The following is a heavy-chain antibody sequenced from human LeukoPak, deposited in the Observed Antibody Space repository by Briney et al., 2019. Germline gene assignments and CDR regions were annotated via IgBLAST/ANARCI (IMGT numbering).Heavy chain of an antibody. V-gene: IGHV3-49*03. CDR3: TRSQYYDYVWGSYPIPPSDS. Sequence: RPGGSLGLSCTASGFNFDDYGMSWFRQAPGKGLEWVGFIRSKHYGATREYAASVKGRFIISRDDYKTIVYLQMNSLKSEDTAVYYCTRSQYYDYVWGSYPIPPSDSWGQGTLVTVSS. CDR1: GFNFDDYG. J-gene: IGHJ5*01. D-gene: IGHD3-16*02. CDR2: IRSKHYGATR.